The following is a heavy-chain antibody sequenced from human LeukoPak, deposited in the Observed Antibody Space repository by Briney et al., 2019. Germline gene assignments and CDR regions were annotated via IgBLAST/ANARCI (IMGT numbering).Heavy chain of an antibody. V-gene: IGHV4-34*01. CDR1: GGSFSGYY. D-gene: IGHD4-23*01. Sequence: TSETLSLTCAVYGGSFSGYYWSWIRQPPGKGLEWIGEINPSGSTNYNPSLKSRVTISVDTSKNQFSLKLSSVTAADTAVYYCARGGGYYYMDVWDKGTTVTVSS. CDR3: ARGGGYYYMDV. J-gene: IGHJ6*03. CDR2: INPSGST.